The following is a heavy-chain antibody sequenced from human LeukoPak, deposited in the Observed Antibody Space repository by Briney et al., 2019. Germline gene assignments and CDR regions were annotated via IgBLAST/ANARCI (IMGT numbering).Heavy chain of an antibody. Sequence: GGSLRLSCAASGFTFSSYSMNWVRQAPRKGLEWVSSISSSSSYIYYADSVKGRFTISRDNAKNSLYLQMNSLRAEDTAVYYCARGPGYNWNYDPNYFDYWGQGTLVTVSS. CDR3: ARGPGYNWNYDPNYFDY. D-gene: IGHD1-7*01. CDR2: ISSSSSYI. CDR1: GFTFSSYS. J-gene: IGHJ4*02. V-gene: IGHV3-21*01.